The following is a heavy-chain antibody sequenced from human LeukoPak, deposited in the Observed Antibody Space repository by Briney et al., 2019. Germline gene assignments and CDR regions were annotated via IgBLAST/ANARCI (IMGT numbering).Heavy chain of an antibody. CDR3: ARDASIVGAQDY. CDR2: INPNSGGT. CDR1: GYTFTGYY. J-gene: IGHJ4*02. Sequence: ASVKVSCKASGYTFTGYYMHWVRQAPGQGLEWMGWINPNSGGTNYAQKFQGRVTMTRDTSISTAYMELSRLRSDDTAVYYCARDASIVGAQDYWGQGTLVTVSS. D-gene: IGHD1-26*01. V-gene: IGHV1-2*02.